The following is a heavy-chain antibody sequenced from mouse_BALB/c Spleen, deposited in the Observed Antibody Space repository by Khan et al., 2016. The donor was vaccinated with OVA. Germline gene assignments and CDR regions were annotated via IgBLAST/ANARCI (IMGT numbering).Heavy chain of an antibody. V-gene: IGHV5-6*01. CDR1: GFTFSTYG. Sequence: EVELVESGGDLVKPGGSLKLSCAASGFTFSTYGMSWVRQTPDKRLEWVATISSGGHYTYYPDSVKGRFTISRDNAKSTLYLQMSRLKSEDTAIYYCARLTYYYNSEGFAYWGQGTLVTVSA. CDR2: ISSGGHYT. D-gene: IGHD1-1*01. J-gene: IGHJ3*01. CDR3: ARLTYYYNSEGFAY.